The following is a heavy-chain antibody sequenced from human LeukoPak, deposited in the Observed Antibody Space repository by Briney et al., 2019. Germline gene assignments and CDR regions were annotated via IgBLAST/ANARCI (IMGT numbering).Heavy chain of an antibody. Sequence: GGSLRLSCAASGFSFDNYAMSWVRQTPGKGLEWVSAIGGSGSDTSYTDSVKGRFTISRDNSKNTLYLQMNSLRAEDTAVYYCAKEDSYGYSAFDIWGQGTMVTVSS. J-gene: IGHJ3*02. CDR3: AKEDSYGYSAFDI. CDR1: GFSFDNYA. CDR2: IGGSGSDT. D-gene: IGHD5-18*01. V-gene: IGHV3-23*01.